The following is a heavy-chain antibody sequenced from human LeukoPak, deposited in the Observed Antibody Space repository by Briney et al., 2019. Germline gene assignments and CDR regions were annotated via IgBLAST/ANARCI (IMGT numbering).Heavy chain of an antibody. V-gene: IGHV3-30-3*01. Sequence: GGSLRLSCAASGFTFSRYAMHWVRQAPGKGLEWVADISYDGSNKYYADSVKGRFTISRDSSKNTLYLQMDSLRTEDTAVYSCARNNYDSSGPYYYGMDVWGQGTTVTVSS. CDR3: ARNNYDSSGPYYYGMDV. D-gene: IGHD3-22*01. CDR2: ISYDGSNK. J-gene: IGHJ6*02. CDR1: GFTFSRYA.